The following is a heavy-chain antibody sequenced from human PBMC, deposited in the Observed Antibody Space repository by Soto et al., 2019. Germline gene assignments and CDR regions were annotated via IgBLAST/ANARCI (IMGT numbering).Heavy chain of an antibody. J-gene: IGHJ4*02. CDR2: IYSGGST. V-gene: IGHV3-53*04. CDR1: GFTVSSNY. D-gene: IGHD2-21*02. CDR3: ARGGYCGGDCYLHY. Sequence: EVQPVESGGGLVQPGGSLRLSCAASGFTVSSNYMSWVRQAPGKGLEWVSVIYSGGSTYYADSVKGRFTISRHNSKNTLYLQMNSLRAEDTAVYYCARGGYCGGDCYLHYWGQGTLVTVSS.